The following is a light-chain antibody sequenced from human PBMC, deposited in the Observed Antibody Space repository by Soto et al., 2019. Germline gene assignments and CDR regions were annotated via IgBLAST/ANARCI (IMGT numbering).Light chain of an antibody. J-gene: IGLJ1*01. CDR1: SSNIGAGYE. CDR3: QSYDSSLSGYV. CDR2: ENN. Sequence: QSVLTQPPSVSVAPGQRVTISCTGSSSNIGAGYEAHWYQQVPGTAPKLLIYENNNRPSGVPDRFSGSKSGTSASLAITGLQAEDEADYYWQSYDSSLSGYVFGTGTKLTVL. V-gene: IGLV1-40*01.